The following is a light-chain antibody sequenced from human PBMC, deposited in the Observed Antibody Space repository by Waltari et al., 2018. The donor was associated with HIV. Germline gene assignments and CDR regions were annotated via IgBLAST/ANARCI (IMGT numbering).Light chain of an antibody. Sequence: QSALTQPASVSGSPGQSITIPCTGSSSAVGGYNYVSWYQQHPGKAPRLMIYDVSTRPSGVSDRFSGSKSGDTASLTISGLQAEDEADYYCESYTSTSVWVFGGGTRLTVL. CDR2: DVS. J-gene: IGLJ3*02. CDR1: SSAVGGYNY. CDR3: ESYTSTSVWV. V-gene: IGLV2-14*03.